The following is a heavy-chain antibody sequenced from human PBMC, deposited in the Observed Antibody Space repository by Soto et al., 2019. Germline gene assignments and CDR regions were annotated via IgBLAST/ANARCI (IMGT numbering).Heavy chain of an antibody. CDR1: GLTFSSYS. J-gene: IGHJ4*02. Sequence: PGWSLRLSCVASGLTFSSYSMVWVRQAPGKGLEWVSYIFVSSTIIYYADSVKGRLTVSRDNAQNSVFLLINSLRAEDTAVYYCARDRDWAFDYWGQGTLVTVSS. CDR2: IFVSSTII. D-gene: IGHD3-9*01. CDR3: ARDRDWAFDY. V-gene: IGHV3-48*04.